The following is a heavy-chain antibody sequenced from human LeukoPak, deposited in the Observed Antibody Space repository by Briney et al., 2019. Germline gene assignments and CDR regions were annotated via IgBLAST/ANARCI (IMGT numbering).Heavy chain of an antibody. CDR2: INPSGGST. J-gene: IGHJ4*02. Sequence: ASVKVSCKASGYTFTSYYMHWVRQAPGQGLEWMGIINPSGGSTSYAQKFQGRVTMTRDMSTSTVYMELSSLRSEDTAVYYCARALLRYFDWLLFDYWGQGTLVTVSS. D-gene: IGHD3-9*01. V-gene: IGHV1-46*01. CDR3: ARALLRYFDWLLFDY. CDR1: GYTFTSYY.